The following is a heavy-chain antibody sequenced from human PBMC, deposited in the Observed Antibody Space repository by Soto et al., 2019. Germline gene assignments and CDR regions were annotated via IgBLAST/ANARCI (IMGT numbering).Heavy chain of an antibody. J-gene: IGHJ3*02. CDR2: ISGSGGST. Sequence: PGGPLRLSCAASGFTFSSYARSSVRQAPGKGLEWVSAISGSGGSTYCADSVKGRFTISRDNSKNTLYLQMNSLRAEDTAVYYCAKEPVDYDFWSGYFPDAFDIWGQGTMVTVSS. CDR3: AKEPVDYDFWSGYFPDAFDI. V-gene: IGHV3-23*01. D-gene: IGHD3-3*01. CDR1: GFTFSSYA.